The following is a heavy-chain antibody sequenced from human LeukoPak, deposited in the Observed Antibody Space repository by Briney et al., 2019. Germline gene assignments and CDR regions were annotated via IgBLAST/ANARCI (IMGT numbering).Heavy chain of an antibody. CDR1: GGSISSYY. Sequence: PSETPSLTCTVSGGSISSYYRSWIRQPAGKGLEWIGRIYTSGSTNYNPSLKSRVTMSVDTSKNQFSLKLSSVTAADTAVYYCALGYSSSWYGHDAFDIWGQGTMVTVSS. J-gene: IGHJ3*02. D-gene: IGHD6-13*01. V-gene: IGHV4-4*07. CDR3: ALGYSSSWYGHDAFDI. CDR2: IYTSGST.